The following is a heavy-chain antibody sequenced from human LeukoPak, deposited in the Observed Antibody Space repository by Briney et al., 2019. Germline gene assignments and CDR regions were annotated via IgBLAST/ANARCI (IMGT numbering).Heavy chain of an antibody. Sequence: GGSLRLSGAASGFTFSSYWMNWARQAPGKGLEWVASINHNGNVNYYVDSVKGRFTISRDNAKNSLYLQMSHLRAEDTAVYFCARGGGLDVWGQGATVTVSS. V-gene: IGHV3-7*03. CDR1: GFTFSSYW. CDR3: ARGGGLDV. CDR2: INHNGNVN. J-gene: IGHJ6*02. D-gene: IGHD3-16*01.